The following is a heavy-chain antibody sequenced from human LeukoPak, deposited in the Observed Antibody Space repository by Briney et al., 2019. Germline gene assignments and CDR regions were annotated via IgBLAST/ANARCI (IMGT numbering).Heavy chain of an antibody. D-gene: IGHD6-19*01. Sequence: GGSLRLSCAASGFTFSSYSMNWVRQAPGKGLEWVSYISSSSSTIYYADSVKGRFTISRDNAKNSLYLQMNSLRAEDTAVYYCARDVAVAGPPYYFDYWGQGTLVTVSS. V-gene: IGHV3-48*04. CDR1: GFTFSSYS. CDR2: ISSSSSTI. J-gene: IGHJ4*02. CDR3: ARDVAVAGPPYYFDY.